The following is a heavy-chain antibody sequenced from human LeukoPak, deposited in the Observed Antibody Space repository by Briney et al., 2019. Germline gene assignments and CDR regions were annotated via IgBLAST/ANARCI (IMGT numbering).Heavy chain of an antibody. Sequence: GGSLRLSCAASGFTFSDYYMSWIRQAPGKGLEWVSYISGSGSTIYYADSVKGRFTISRDNAKNSLYLQMNSLRAEDTAVYYCARVFQGGYCSSTSCYTSYYYMDVWGKGTTVTVSS. CDR2: ISGSGSTI. J-gene: IGHJ6*03. D-gene: IGHD2-2*02. V-gene: IGHV3-11*01. CDR1: GFTFSDYY. CDR3: ARVFQGGYCSSTSCYTSYYYMDV.